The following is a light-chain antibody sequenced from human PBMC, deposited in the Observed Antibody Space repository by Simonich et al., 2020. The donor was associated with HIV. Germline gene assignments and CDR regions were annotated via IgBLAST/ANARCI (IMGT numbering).Light chain of an antibody. CDR2: DVS. Sequence: QSALTQPASVSGSPGQSITISCTGTISDVGGYNYVSWYQQHPGKVPKLMIYDVSNRPSGVFNRFSGSTSGNTASLTISGLQAEDEADYYCSSYTSSTTLGGVFGGGTKLTVL. J-gene: IGLJ3*02. CDR1: ISDVGGYNY. CDR3: SSYTSSTTLGGV. V-gene: IGLV2-14*03.